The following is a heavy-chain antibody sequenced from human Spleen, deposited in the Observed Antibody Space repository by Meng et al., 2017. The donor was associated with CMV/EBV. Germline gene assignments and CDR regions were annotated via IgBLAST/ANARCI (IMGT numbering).Heavy chain of an antibody. D-gene: IGHD2-2*01. CDR1: GVIFTSYA. J-gene: IGHJ4*02. CDR2: ISAYNGNT. Sequence: VKLGPSGAEVKKPGASVKGSGEASGVIFTSYAISWVRQAPGQGLQYMGWISAYNGNTNYAQELQGRVTMTTDTSTSTAYMELRSLRFDDTAVYYCARFYCSSTSCPHVLFDYWGQGTLVTVSS. CDR3: ARFYCSSTSCPHVLFDY. V-gene: IGHV1-18*01.